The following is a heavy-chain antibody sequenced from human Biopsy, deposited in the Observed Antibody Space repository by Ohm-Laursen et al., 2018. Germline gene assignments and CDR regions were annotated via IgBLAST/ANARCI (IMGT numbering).Heavy chain of an antibody. D-gene: IGHD3-22*01. CDR2: ISWYSGNI. J-gene: IGHJ2*01. Sequence: SLRLSCTASGFTFYDNALHWVRQAPGKGLEWVSGISWYSGNIGYADSVKGRFTISRDNAKNSVYLQMNSLIAEDTAFYYCAKDLASGSGYYWYFDFWGRGTLVTVSS. V-gene: IGHV3-9*01. CDR3: AKDLASGSGYYWYFDF. CDR1: GFTFYDNA.